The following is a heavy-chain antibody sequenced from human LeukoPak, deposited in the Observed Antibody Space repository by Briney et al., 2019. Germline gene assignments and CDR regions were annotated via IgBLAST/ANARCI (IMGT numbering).Heavy chain of an antibody. CDR1: GYTFTSYG. V-gene: IGHV1-18*01. Sequence: GASVTVSFKASGYTFTSYGISWVRQAPGQGLERMGWISAYNGNTNYEQQLQGGATMTTDTSTSTAYMELRSLRSDDTAVYYCARGPKPYYDSSGYYDRPPDYWGQGTLVTVSS. J-gene: IGHJ4*02. D-gene: IGHD3-22*01. CDR2: ISAYNGNT. CDR3: ARGPKPYYDSSGYYDRPPDY.